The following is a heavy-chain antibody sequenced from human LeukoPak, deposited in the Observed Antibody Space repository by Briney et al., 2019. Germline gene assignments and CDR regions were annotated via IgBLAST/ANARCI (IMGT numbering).Heavy chain of an antibody. CDR1: GFTFSSYA. J-gene: IGHJ4*02. CDR2: ISYDGSNK. Sequence: PGGSLRLSCAASGFTFSSYAMHWVRQAPGKGLEWVAVISYDGSNKYYADSVKGRFTISRDNSKNTLYLQMNSLRAEDTAVYYCASRDPCSGGSCYGLGYWGQGTLVTVSS. D-gene: IGHD2-15*01. CDR3: ASRDPCSGGSCYGLGY. V-gene: IGHV3-30-3*01.